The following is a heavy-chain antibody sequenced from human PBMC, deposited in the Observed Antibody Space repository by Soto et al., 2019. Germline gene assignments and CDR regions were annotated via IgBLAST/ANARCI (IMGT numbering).Heavy chain of an antibody. D-gene: IGHD2-21*02. V-gene: IGHV3-43*01. J-gene: IGHJ4*02. CDR3: AKDRGGNSGYFDY. Sequence: EVQLVESGGVVVQPGGSLRLSCAASGFTFDDYTMHWVRQAPGKGLEWVSLISWDGGSTYYADSVKGRFTISRDNSKNSLYLQMNSLITEDTALYYCAKDRGGNSGYFDYWGQGTLVTVSS. CDR1: GFTFDDYT. CDR2: ISWDGGST.